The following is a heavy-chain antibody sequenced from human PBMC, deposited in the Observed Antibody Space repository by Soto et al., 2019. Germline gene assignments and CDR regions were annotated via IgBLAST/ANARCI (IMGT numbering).Heavy chain of an antibody. J-gene: IGHJ4*02. Sequence: GGSLRLSCAASGFTFSSYSMNWVRQAPGKGLEWISNIRSGGDNVFYADSVKGRFTISRDNAKSSLFLQMNSLTADDTAVYYCARDSWYAFDSWGQGTLVTVSS. V-gene: IGHV3-48*01. CDR3: ARDSWYAFDS. CDR1: GFTFSSYS. CDR2: IRSGGDNV. D-gene: IGHD6-13*01.